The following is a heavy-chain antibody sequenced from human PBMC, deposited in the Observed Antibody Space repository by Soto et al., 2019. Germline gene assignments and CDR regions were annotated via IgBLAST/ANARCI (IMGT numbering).Heavy chain of an antibody. CDR3: AREGTSTSTGMDY. CDR2: IIPIVGKT. CDR1: GDTFNNYD. V-gene: IGHV1-69*04. D-gene: IGHD2-2*01. J-gene: IGHJ4*02. Sequence: QVQLVQSGAEVRKPGSSVTVSCETSGDTFNNYDINWVRQAPGQGPEWMGRIIPIVGKTIYAQRFQGIVTITAEKATTTVYMDLSSLRTDDTAVYFCAREGTSTSTGMDYWGQRSLVTVSS.